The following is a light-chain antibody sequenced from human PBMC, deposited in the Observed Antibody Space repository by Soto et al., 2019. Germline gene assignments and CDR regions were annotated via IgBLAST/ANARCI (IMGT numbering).Light chain of an antibody. CDR2: EVS. CDR1: SSDVGGYNY. J-gene: IGLJ1*01. CDR3: SSYTSSSTRVV. Sequence: QSVLTQPASVSGSPGQSITISCTGTSSDVGGYNYVSWYQQHPGKAPKLMIYEVSNRPSGVSNRFSGSKSGNTGSLTISGLQAEDDADYYCSSYTSSSTRVVFGNGTKLTVL. V-gene: IGLV2-14*01.